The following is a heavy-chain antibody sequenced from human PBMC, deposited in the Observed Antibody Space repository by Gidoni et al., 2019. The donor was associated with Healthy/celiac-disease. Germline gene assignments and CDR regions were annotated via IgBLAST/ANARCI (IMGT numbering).Heavy chain of an antibody. V-gene: IGHV3-33*01. Sequence: QVQRVESGGGVVEPGWSVRLSWAASGVALRSYGMHWVRQAPGKGLEWVAVIWYDGSNKYYADSVKGRFTISRDNSKNTLYLQMNSLRAEDTAVYYCARNIIAAAAHGSDYWGQGTLVTVSS. D-gene: IGHD6-13*01. CDR1: GVALRSYG. CDR2: IWYDGSNK. CDR3: ARNIIAAAAHGSDY. J-gene: IGHJ4*02.